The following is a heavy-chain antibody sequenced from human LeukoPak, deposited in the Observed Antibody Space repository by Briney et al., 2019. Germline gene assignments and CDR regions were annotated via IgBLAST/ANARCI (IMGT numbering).Heavy chain of an antibody. V-gene: IGHV4-39*07. J-gene: IGHJ6*03. CDR3: ARHSSWSPYYYYYYMDV. D-gene: IGHD6-13*01. CDR1: GVSISSSNSY. Sequence: SETLSLTCTVSGVSISSSNSYWGWIRQPPGKGLEWIGSIYYSGNTYYNPSLKSRVTISVDTSKNQFSLKLSSVTAADTAVYYCARHSSWSPYYYYYYMDVWGKGTTVTVSS. CDR2: IYYSGNT.